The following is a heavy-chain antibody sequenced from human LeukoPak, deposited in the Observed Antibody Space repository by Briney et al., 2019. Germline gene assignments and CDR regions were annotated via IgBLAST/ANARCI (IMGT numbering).Heavy chain of an antibody. CDR3: ANSGSRDDRSFGVY. Sequence: GATVKISCKVSGYTFTDYYMHWVQQAPGKGLEWMGLVDPEDGETIYAEKFQGRATITADTSTDTAYMELSSLRSEDTAVYYCANSGSRDDRSFGVYWGQGTLVTVSS. V-gene: IGHV1-69-2*01. D-gene: IGHD3-22*01. CDR2: VDPEDGET. J-gene: IGHJ4*02. CDR1: GYTFTDYY.